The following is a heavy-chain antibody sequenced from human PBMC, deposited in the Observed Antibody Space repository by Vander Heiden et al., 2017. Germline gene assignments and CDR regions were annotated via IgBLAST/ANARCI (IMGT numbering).Heavy chain of an antibody. CDR3: ARDRLELRLWNYYYGMDV. Sequence: EVQLVESGGGLVQPGGSLRLSCAASGFNFGGYSSNWVRQVPGKGLGWVSYISSSSRTIDYEDSVKGRFTISRDNAKNSLYLQMNSLRDEDTAVYYCARDRLELRLWNYYYGMDVWGQGTTGTVAS. CDR2: ISSSSRTI. D-gene: IGHD1-7*01. J-gene: IGHJ6*02. V-gene: IGHV3-48*02. CDR1: GFNFGGYS.